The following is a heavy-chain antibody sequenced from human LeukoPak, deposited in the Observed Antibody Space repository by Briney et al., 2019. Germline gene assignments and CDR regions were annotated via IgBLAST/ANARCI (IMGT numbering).Heavy chain of an antibody. CDR1: GLTFSRYW. CDR3: VSRGCTANACFVSSFNCFDH. CDR2: INQDGSEK. J-gene: IGHJ4*02. Sequence: PGGSLRLSCAASGLTFSRYWLTWVRQAPGKGLEWVANINQDGSEKNYVDSVKGRFTISGDNAKSSLYLQMNSLRDEDTAVYHCVSRGCTANACFVSSFNCFDHWGQGSLVTVSS. D-gene: IGHD2-8*02. V-gene: IGHV3-7*03.